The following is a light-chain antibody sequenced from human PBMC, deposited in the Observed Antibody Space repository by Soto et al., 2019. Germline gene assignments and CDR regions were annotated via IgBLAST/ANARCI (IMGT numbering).Light chain of an antibody. V-gene: IGLV2-14*03. CDR2: DVT. J-gene: IGLJ1*01. Sequence: QSALTQPASVSGSLGQSITISCTGSGRDVGGFDSVSWFQQHPGKAPKLLISDVTDRPSGISDRFSGSKSGNTASLTISCLQAEDDSDFFCNSYTSSGLPYYIFG. CDR3: NSYTSSGLPYYI. CDR1: GRDVGGFDS.